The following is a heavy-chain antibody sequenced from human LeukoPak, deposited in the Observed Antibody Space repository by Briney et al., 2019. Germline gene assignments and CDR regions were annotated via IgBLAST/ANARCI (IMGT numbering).Heavy chain of an antibody. Sequence: GESLRLSCVASGFTFNRYAMSWVRQRPGQGPEWVSMITSSGDVTDYAESVKGRFTISRDNARNTLYLRLENPRGADSALYYCAKDPRAMGLYFFDDWGQGTLVTVSS. CDR3: AKDPRAMGLYFFDD. J-gene: IGHJ4*01. V-gene: IGHV3-23*01. D-gene: IGHD3-16*01. CDR1: GFTFNRYA. CDR2: ITSSGDVT.